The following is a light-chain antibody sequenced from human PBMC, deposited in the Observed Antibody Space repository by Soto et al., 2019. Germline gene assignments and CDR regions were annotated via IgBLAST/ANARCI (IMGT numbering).Light chain of an antibody. V-gene: IGLV2-14*01. CDR3: TSYTRASTFV. CDR1: SSDVGAYNY. Sequence: QSVLTQPASVSRSPGQSITISCTGTSSDVGAYNYVSWFQQHPGKAPKLMIYEVSNRPSGVSSRFSGFKSGNTASLTISGLQAEDEADYYCTSYTRASTFVFGTGTKVTVL. CDR2: EVS. J-gene: IGLJ1*01.